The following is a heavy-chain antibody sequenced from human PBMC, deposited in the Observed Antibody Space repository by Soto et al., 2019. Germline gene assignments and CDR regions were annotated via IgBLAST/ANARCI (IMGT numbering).Heavy chain of an antibody. D-gene: IGHD3-3*01. CDR1: GGSISSGDYY. CDR2: IYYSGST. V-gene: IGHV4-30-4*01. CDR3: ARVKRSGYHNWFGP. J-gene: IGHJ5*02. Sequence: SETLSLTCTVSGGSISSGDYYWSWIRQPPGKGLEWIGYIYYSGSTYYNPSLKSRVIISVDTSKNQLSLKLSPVTAANTALYYGARVKRSGYHNWFGPWGQGTRVTVSS.